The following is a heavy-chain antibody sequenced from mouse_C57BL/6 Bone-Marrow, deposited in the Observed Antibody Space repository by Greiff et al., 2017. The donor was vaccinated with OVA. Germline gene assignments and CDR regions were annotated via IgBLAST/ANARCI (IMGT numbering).Heavy chain of an antibody. CDR3: ARTFSSYTLDY. CDR2: INPSSGYT. Sequence: VQLQQSGAELARPGASVKMSCKASGYTFTSYTMHWVKQRPGQGLEWIGYINPSSGYTKYNQKFKDKATLTADKSSSTAYMQLSSLTTEDSAIYYCARTFSSYTLDYWGQGTTLTVSA. V-gene: IGHV1-4*01. D-gene: IGHD1-1*01. CDR1: GYTFTSYT. J-gene: IGHJ2*01.